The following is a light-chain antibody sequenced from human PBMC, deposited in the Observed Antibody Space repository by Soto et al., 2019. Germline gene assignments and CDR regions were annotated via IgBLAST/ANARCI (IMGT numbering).Light chain of an antibody. CDR3: SSYSSSSTHVV. Sequence: QSALTQPASVSGSPGRSVTISCTGSSSDVVDFNYVSWYQHIPGRAPKLIIYDVTNRPSGISYRFSASKSGRTASLTISGLQAEDEADYYCSSYSSSSTHVVFGGGTKLTVL. V-gene: IGLV2-14*03. CDR2: DVT. CDR1: SSDVVDFNY. J-gene: IGLJ2*01.